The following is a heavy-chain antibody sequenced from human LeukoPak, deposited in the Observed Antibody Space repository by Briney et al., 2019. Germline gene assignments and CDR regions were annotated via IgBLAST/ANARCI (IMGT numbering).Heavy chain of an antibody. J-gene: IGHJ5*02. CDR1: GYTFTSYY. CDR2: INPSGGST. CDR3: ARGGVVVPAVISNWFDP. D-gene: IGHD2-2*02. V-gene: IGHV1-46*01. Sequence: ASVKVSCKASGYTFTSYYMHWVRQPPGQELEWMGIINPSGGSTSYAQTLQGRVTMTRDTSTSTVYMELSSLRSEDTAVYYCARGGVVVPAVISNWFDPWGEGTLVTVSS.